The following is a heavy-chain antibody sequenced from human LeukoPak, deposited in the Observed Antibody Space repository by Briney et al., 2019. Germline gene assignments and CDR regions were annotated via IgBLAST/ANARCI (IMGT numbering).Heavy chain of an antibody. CDR3: ARGGIQLGSRDYYYGMDV. Sequence: SETLSLTCAVYGGSFSGYYWSWIRQPPGKGLEWIGEINHSGSTNYNPSLKTRGTISVDTSKNQFYLKLSSVTAADTAVYYCARGGIQLGSRDYYYGMDVWGQGTTVTVSS. J-gene: IGHJ6*02. CDR2: INHSGST. CDR1: GGSFSGYY. D-gene: IGHD5-18*01. V-gene: IGHV4-34*01.